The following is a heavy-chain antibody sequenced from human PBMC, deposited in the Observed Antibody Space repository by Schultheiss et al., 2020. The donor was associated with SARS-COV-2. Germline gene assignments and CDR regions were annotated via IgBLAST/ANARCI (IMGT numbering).Heavy chain of an antibody. V-gene: IGHV3-21*01. D-gene: IGHD3-22*01. Sequence: GGSLRLSCAASGFTFSTYAMHWVRLAPGKGLEWVSSISSSSSYIYYADSVKGRFTISRDNAKNSLYLQMNSLRAEDTALYYCARHSVGYYHADYWGQGTLVTVSS. J-gene: IGHJ4*02. CDR1: GFTFSTYA. CDR2: ISSSSSYI. CDR3: ARHSVGYYHADY.